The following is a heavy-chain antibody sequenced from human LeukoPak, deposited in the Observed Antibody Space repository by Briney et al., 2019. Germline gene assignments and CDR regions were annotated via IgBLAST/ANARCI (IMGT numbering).Heavy chain of an antibody. CDR1: GYTFTSNY. J-gene: IGHJ4*02. CDR3: ARGLVTGSDY. CDR2: ISPSGGST. D-gene: IGHD2-21*01. Sequence: GASVKVSCKAFGYTFTSNYMHWVRQAPGQGPEWMGVISPSGGSTTYAQKFQGRVTLTRDMSTSTDYLELSSLRSEDTAVYYCARGLVTGSDYWGQGTLVTVSS. V-gene: IGHV1-46*01.